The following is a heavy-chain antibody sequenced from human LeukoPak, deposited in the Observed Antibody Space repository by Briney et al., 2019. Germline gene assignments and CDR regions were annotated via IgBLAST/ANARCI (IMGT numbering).Heavy chain of an antibody. D-gene: IGHD6-13*01. Sequence: PGGSLRLSCAPSGFTFSRHGMHWVRQAPGKGLEWVAIISNDGSRKYYAHSVEGRFTISRDNSKNTLYLQMNSLRAEDTAVYYCARARAGAGTFFFDYWGQGTLVTVSS. J-gene: IGHJ4*02. CDR3: ARARAGAGTFFFDY. V-gene: IGHV3-30*03. CDR2: ISNDGSRK. CDR1: GFTFSRHG.